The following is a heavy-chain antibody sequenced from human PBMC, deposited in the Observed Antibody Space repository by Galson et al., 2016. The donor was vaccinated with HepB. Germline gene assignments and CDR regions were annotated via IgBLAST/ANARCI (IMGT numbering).Heavy chain of an antibody. Sequence: ETLSLTCGVSGASFSGFYWTWIRQTPAKGLEYIGDIDPSGTTLYNPSLKSRLTISLDTSKNQFSLDLRSVTAADTAVYFCARYGSWTGFDCWGQGTLVTVSS. D-gene: IGHD6-13*01. CDR3: ARYGSWTGFDC. CDR2: IDPSGTT. CDR1: GASFSGFY. J-gene: IGHJ4*02. V-gene: IGHV4-34*10.